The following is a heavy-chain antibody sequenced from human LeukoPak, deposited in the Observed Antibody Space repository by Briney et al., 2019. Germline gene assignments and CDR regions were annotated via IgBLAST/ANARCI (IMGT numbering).Heavy chain of an antibody. Sequence: GGSLRLSCAASGFTVSSNYMSWVRQAPGKGLEWVSVIYSGGSTYYADSVKGRFTISRDNSKNTLYLQMNSLRAEDTAVYYCARTPDYDSSGYYYVGYWGQGTLVTVSS. V-gene: IGHV3-53*01. CDR1: GFTVSSNY. CDR3: ARTPDYDSSGYYYVGY. J-gene: IGHJ4*02. CDR2: IYSGGST. D-gene: IGHD3-22*01.